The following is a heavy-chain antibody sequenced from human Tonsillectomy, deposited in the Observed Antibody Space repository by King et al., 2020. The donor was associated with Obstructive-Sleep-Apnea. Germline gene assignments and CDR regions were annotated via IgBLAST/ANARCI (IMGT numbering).Heavy chain of an antibody. Sequence: QLQESGPGLVKPSQTLSLTCTVSGGSISSGDYYWSWIRQPPGKGLEVIGDIYYSGSNYYNPSLKSRVTISVDTAKNQFSLKLRSVTAADTAVYYCARGPRGSYHYWGQGTLVTVSS. V-gene: IGHV4-30-4*01. D-gene: IGHD3-16*02. J-gene: IGHJ4*02. CDR1: GGSISSGDYY. CDR2: IYYSGSN. CDR3: ARGPRGSYHY.